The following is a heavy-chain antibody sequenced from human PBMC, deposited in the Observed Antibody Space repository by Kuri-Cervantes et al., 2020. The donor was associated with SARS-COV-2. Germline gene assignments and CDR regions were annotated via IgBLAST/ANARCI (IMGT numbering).Heavy chain of an antibody. V-gene: IGHV1-46*03. CDR1: GYSFTSYY. D-gene: IGHD3-16*02. Sequence: ASVQVSCKASGYSFTSYYMHWVRHAPGQGLEWMGIINPSGGSTSFAQKFEGRVTMTRDTSTSTVYMELSSIRSEDTAVDYCARMSDYVWCSYRWVYYMDVWGKGTPVTVSS. J-gene: IGHJ6*03. CDR2: INPSGGST. CDR3: ARMSDYVWCSYRWVYYMDV.